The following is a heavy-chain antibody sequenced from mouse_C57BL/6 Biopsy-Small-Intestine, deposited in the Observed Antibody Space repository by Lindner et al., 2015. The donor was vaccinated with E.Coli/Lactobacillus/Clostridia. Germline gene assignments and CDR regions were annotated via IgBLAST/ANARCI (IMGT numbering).Heavy chain of an antibody. CDR1: GYTFTGYW. Sequence: VQLQESGAELMKPGASVKLSCKATGYTFTGYWIEWVKQRPGHGLEWIGEILPGSGSTNCNEKFKGKATFTADTSSNTAYMQLSSLTTEDSAIYYCARHGSSGFYPMDYWGHGTSVTVSS. CDR2: ILPGSGST. J-gene: IGHJ4*01. V-gene: IGHV1-9*01. CDR3: ARHGSSGFYPMDY. D-gene: IGHD1-1*01.